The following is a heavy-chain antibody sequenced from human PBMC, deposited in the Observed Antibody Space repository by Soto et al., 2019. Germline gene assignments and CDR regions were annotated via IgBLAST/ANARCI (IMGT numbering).Heavy chain of an antibody. V-gene: IGHV1-2*02. J-gene: IGHJ4*02. CDR2: INPNSGGT. Sequence: ASVKVSCKASGYTFTGYYMHWVRQAPGQGLEWMGWINPNSGGTNYAQKLQGRVTMTTDTSTSTAYMELRSLRSDDTAVYYCARYSSSWYAPFDYWGQGTLVTVSS. D-gene: IGHD6-13*01. CDR3: ARYSSSWYAPFDY. CDR1: GYTFTGYY.